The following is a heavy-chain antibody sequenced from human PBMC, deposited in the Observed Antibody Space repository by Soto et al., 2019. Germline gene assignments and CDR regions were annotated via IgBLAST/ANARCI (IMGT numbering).Heavy chain of an antibody. Sequence: SETLSLTCTVSGGSISSYYWSWIRQPPGKGLEWIGYIYYSGSTNYNPSLKSRVTISVDTSKNQFSLKLSSVTAAGTAVYYCARELGWFGELDRYYYYVDVWGKGTTVTVAS. J-gene: IGHJ6*03. D-gene: IGHD3-10*01. CDR1: GGSISSYY. CDR3: ARELGWFGELDRYYYYVDV. CDR2: IYYSGST. V-gene: IGHV4-59*01.